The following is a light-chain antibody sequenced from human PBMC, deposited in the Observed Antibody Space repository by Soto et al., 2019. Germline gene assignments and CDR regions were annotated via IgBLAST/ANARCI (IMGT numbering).Light chain of an antibody. J-gene: IGLJ1*01. CDR2: DVS. V-gene: IGLV2-14*01. CDR3: SSYTSSGTLYV. Sequence: QCLLTQPASVSGSAGQSITISCTGTSSDVGGYNYVSWYQQQPGKAPKLMIYDVSNRPSGVSNRFSGSKSGNTASLTISGLQAEDEADYYCSSYTSSGTLYVFGTGTKVTVL. CDR1: SSDVGGYNY.